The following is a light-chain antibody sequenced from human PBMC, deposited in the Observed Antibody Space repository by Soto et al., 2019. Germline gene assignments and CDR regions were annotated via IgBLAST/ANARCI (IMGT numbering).Light chain of an antibody. J-gene: IGKJ1*01. CDR2: AAS. Sequence: DIQMTHSPSSLSASVEDRVIISCRASQSISNHLNWYQQKPGKAPKLLIFAASSLQSGVPSRFSGSRSGPDFTLTISSLQPEDFATYYCQQSYSSPPTFGQGTKVDI. CDR1: QSISNH. CDR3: QQSYSSPPT. V-gene: IGKV1-39*01.